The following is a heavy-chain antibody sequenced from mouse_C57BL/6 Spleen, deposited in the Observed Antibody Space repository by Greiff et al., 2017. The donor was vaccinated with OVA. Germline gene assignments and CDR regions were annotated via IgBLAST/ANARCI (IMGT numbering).Heavy chain of an antibody. CDR2: INPYNGGT. V-gene: IGHV1-19*01. CDR3: AREGENGYDGGGVY. J-gene: IGHJ3*01. Sequence: VQLQQSGPVLVKPGASVKMSCKASGYTFTDYYMNWVKQSHGKSLEWIGVINPYNGGTSYNQKFKGKATLTVDKSSSTAYMELNSLTSEDSAVYYGAREGENGYDGGGVYWGQGTLVTVSA. CDR1: GYTFTDYY. D-gene: IGHD2-2*01.